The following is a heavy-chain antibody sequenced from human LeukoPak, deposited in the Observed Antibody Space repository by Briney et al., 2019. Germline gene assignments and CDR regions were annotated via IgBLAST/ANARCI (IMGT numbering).Heavy chain of an antibody. CDR1: GFTFSSFS. V-gene: IGHV3-23*01. CDR2: ISGSGDNT. J-gene: IGHJ4*02. Sequence: GGSLRLSCAASGFTFSSFSMSWVRQAPGKGLEWVSGISGSGDNTYYADSMKGRFTISRDNSKNTLYMQMKSLRAEDTAVYYCAKDPYSSSWYSSVDYWGQGTLVTVSS. CDR3: AKDPYSSSWYSSVDY. D-gene: IGHD6-13*01.